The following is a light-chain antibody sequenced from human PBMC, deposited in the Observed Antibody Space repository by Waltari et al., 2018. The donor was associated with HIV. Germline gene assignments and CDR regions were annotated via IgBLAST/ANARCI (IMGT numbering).Light chain of an antibody. CDR3: SSYAGSNTLI. CDR1: SSDVGAYNY. Sequence: QSALTQPPSASGSPGHSVTISCAGTSSDVGAYNYVSCYQQHPGKAPKLIGYEVTKRPSGVSARVSGAKAGNAASLTVSGLQTEDEAVYYCSSYAGSNTLIFGGGT. J-gene: IGLJ2*01. CDR2: EVT. V-gene: IGLV2-8*01.